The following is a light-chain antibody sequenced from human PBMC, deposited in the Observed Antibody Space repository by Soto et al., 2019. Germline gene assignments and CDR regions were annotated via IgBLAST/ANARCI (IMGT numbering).Light chain of an antibody. Sequence: DIVLTQSPATLSLSPGERATLSCRASQSVGRFLAWYQHRPGQAPRLLIYDASNRAAGIPARFSGSGSGTDFPLTISSLEPEDFAVYYCQHRNSWPLTFGGGTKVEIK. CDR3: QHRNSWPLT. CDR2: DAS. V-gene: IGKV3-11*01. J-gene: IGKJ4*01. CDR1: QSVGRF.